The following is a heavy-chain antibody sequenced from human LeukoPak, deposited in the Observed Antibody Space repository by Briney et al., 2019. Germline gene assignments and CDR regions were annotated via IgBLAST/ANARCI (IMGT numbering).Heavy chain of an antibody. Sequence: PSETLSLTCTVSGGSINNYYWSWIRQPPGKGLEYIGNIYYSGSTNYNPSLKSRVTISVDTSENQFSLRLTSVTAADTAVYYCARDQSGGIYRYTFDIWGQGTKVTVSS. J-gene: IGHJ3*02. V-gene: IGHV4-59*01. D-gene: IGHD2-15*01. CDR3: ARDQSGGIYRYTFDI. CDR1: GGSINNYY. CDR2: IYYSGST.